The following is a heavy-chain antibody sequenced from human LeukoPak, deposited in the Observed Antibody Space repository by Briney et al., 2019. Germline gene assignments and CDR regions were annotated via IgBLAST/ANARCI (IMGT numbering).Heavy chain of an antibody. D-gene: IGHD6-6*01. J-gene: IGHJ5*02. Sequence: SETQSLTCTVSGGSISSYYWSWIRQPPGKGLEWIGYIYYSGSTNYNPSLKSRVTISVDTSKNQFSLKLSSVTAADTAVYYCARAVERSIAAHNWFDPWGQGTLVTVSS. CDR2: IYYSGST. CDR3: ARAVERSIAAHNWFDP. CDR1: GGSISSYY. V-gene: IGHV4-59*01.